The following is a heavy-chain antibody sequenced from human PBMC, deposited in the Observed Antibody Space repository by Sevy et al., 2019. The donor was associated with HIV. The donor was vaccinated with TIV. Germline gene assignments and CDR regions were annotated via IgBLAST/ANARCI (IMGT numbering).Heavy chain of an antibody. CDR3: ARDRSYPRFDY. Sequence: SETLPLTCTVSGGSVSSGSYYWSWIRQPPGKGLEWIGYIYYSGSTNYNPSLKSRVTISVDTSKNQFSLKLSSVTAADTAVYYCARDRSYPRFDYWGQGTLVTVSS. CDR1: GGSVSSGSYY. J-gene: IGHJ4*02. CDR2: IYYSGST. D-gene: IGHD1-26*01. V-gene: IGHV4-61*01.